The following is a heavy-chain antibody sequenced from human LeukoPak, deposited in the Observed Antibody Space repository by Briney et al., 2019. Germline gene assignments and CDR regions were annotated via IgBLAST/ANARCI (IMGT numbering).Heavy chain of an antibody. J-gene: IGHJ4*02. CDR2: IKQDGSEK. V-gene: IGHV3-7*01. Sequence: PGGSLRLSCAASGFTFSSYWMNWVRQAPEKGLEWVANIKQDGSEKSYLDSVKGRFTISRDNAKNSLYLQMNSLRAEDTAVYYCARSAGYCSSTSCYFYYFDYWGQGTLVTVSS. CDR1: GFTFSSYW. D-gene: IGHD2-2*01. CDR3: ARSAGYCSSTSCYFYYFDY.